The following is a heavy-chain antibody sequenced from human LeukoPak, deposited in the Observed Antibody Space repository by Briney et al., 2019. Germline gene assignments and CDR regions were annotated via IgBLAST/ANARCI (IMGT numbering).Heavy chain of an antibody. CDR1: GGSISSSSYY. V-gene: IGHV4-39*01. J-gene: IGHJ3*02. CDR3: ARTYYDILTGYYAGTHDAFDI. CDR2: LYYSGST. D-gene: IGHD3-9*01. Sequence: SETLSLTCTVSGGSISSSSYYWGWIRPPPGKGLEWSGSLYYSGSTYYNPSLKSRVTISVDTSTNQFSLKLSSVTAADTAVYYCARTYYDILTGYYAGTHDAFDIWGQGTMVTVSS.